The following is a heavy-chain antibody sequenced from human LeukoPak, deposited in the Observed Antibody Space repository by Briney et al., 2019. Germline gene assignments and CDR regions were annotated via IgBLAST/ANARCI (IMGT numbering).Heavy chain of an antibody. V-gene: IGHV4-59*08. CDR3: ARRYRYQTSYFDS. CDR1: GGSISSYY. Sequence: PSETLSLTCTVSGGSISSYYWSWIRQPPGKGLEWIGYIYYSGSTNYNPSLKSRVTISVDASKNQFSLQLSSVTTADTAVYYCARRYRYQTSYFDSWGQGTLVTVSS. J-gene: IGHJ4*02. CDR2: IYYSGST. D-gene: IGHD5-18*01.